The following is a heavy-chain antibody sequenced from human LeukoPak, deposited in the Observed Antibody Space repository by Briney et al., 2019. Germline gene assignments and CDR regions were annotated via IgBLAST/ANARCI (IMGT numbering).Heavy chain of an antibody. D-gene: IGHD1-14*01. J-gene: IGHJ4*02. CDR1: GGTFSSYA. Sequence: SVKVSCKASGGTFSSYAISWVRQAPGQGLEWMGRIIPILGIANYAQKFQGRVTITADKSTSTAYMELSSLRSEDTAVYYCAREAYGVEGRPEFDYWGQGTLVTVSS. CDR2: IIPILGIA. V-gene: IGHV1-69*04. CDR3: AREAYGVEGRPEFDY.